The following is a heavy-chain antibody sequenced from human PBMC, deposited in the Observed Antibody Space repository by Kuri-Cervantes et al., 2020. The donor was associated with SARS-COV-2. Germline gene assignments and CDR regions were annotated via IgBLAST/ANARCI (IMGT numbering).Heavy chain of an antibody. CDR3: ARKGWGGYFDY. J-gene: IGHJ4*01. CDR2: INHSGST. CDR1: GGSFSGYY. Sequence: SQTLSLTCAVYGGSFSGYYWSWIRQPPGKGLEWIGEINHSGSTNYNPSLKSRVTISVDTSKNQFSPKLSSVTAADTAVYYCARKGWGGYFDYWGHGTLVTVSS. D-gene: IGHD3-16*01. V-gene: IGHV4-34*01.